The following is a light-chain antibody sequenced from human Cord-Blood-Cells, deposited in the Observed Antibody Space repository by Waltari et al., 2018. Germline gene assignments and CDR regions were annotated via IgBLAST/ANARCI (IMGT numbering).Light chain of an antibody. CDR1: SSDVGSYNL. Sequence: QSALTQPASVSGSPGQSITISCTGTSSDVGSYNLVSWYQQHPGKAPKPMIYEGSKRPSGVSNRFSGSKSGNTASLTISGLQAEDVADYYCCSYAGSSTSVFGGGTKLTVL. CDR3: CSYAGSSTSV. V-gene: IGLV2-23*01. J-gene: IGLJ3*02. CDR2: EGS.